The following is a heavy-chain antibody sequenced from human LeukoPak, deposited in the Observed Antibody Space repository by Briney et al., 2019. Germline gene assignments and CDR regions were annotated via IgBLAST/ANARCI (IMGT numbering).Heavy chain of an antibody. D-gene: IGHD6-19*01. CDR2: IYTSGST. CDR1: GGSISSYY. V-gene: IGHV4-4*07. CDR3: AREDEAGYSSGWYPRNWCEP. J-gene: IGHJ5*02. Sequence: SETLSLTCTVSGGSISSYYWSWIRQPAGKGLEWIGCIYTSGSTNYNPSLKSRVTISVDTSKNQFSLKLSSVTAADTAVYYCAREDEAGYSSGWYPRNWCEPWGEGTRVTVSS.